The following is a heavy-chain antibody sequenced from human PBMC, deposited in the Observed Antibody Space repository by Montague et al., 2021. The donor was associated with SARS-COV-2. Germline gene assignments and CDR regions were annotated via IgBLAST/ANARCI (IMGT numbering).Heavy chain of an antibody. CDR2: IYYSGST. Sequence: SETLSLTCTVSGGSISSYYWSWIRQPPGKGLEWIGYIYYSGSTNYNPSLKSRVTISVDTSKNQFSLKLSSVTAADTAVYYCARASLGYCSGGRCYVGFDPWGQGTLVPVSS. CDR1: GGSISSYY. V-gene: IGHV4-59*01. CDR3: ARASLGYCSGGRCYVGFDP. D-gene: IGHD2-15*01. J-gene: IGHJ5*02.